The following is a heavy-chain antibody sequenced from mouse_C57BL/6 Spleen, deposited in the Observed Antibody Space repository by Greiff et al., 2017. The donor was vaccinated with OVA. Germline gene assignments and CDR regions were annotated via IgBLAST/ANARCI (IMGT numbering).Heavy chain of an antibody. J-gene: IGHJ3*01. CDR3: TVRGGAY. CDR2: IRLKSDNYAT. Sequence: EVKVEESGGGLVQPGGSMKLSCVASGFTFSNYWMNWVRQSPEKGLEWVAQIRLKSDNYATHYAESVKGRFTISRDDSKSSVYLQMNNLRAEDTGIYYCTVRGGAYWGQGTLVTVSA. V-gene: IGHV6-3*01. CDR1: GFTFSNYW.